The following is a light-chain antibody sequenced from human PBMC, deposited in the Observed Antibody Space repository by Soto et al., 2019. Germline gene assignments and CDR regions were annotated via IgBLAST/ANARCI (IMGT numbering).Light chain of an antibody. CDR1: QSVSVW. CDR2: KAS. CDR3: QQYNSYSQT. Sequence: DIQMTHSPSTLSASVGDRVSISFRSSQSVSVWVAWYQQKPGKAPKLLIYKASSLESGVPSRFSGSGSGTEFTLTISSLQPDDFATYYCQQYNSYSQTFGQGTKVDIK. V-gene: IGKV1-5*03. J-gene: IGKJ2*01.